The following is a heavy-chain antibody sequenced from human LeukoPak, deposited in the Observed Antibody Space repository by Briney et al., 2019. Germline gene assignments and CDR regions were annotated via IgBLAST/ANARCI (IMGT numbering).Heavy chain of an antibody. J-gene: IGHJ5*02. V-gene: IGHV4-30-2*01. CDR2: IYHSGST. D-gene: IGHD3-10*01. Sequence: PSQTLSLTCAVSGGSISSGGYSWSWIRQPPGKGLEWIGYIYHSGSTYYNPSLKSRVTISVDKSKNQFSLKLSSVTAADTAVYYCARLQHGFGELRGDWFDPWGQGTLVTVSS. CDR3: ARLQHGFGELRGDWFDP. CDR1: GGSISSGGYS.